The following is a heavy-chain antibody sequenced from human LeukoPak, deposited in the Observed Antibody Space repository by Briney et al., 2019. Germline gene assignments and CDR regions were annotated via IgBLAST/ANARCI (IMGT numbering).Heavy chain of an antibody. CDR2: IYPGDSDT. CDR3: ARLSLYCSGGSCYAAAFDY. J-gene: IGHJ4*02. CDR1: GYSFTSYW. Sequence: GESLKTSFKGSGYSFTSYWIGWVRRGPGKGLEWMGIIYPGDSDTGSSPSFQSQVTISGDKPISTSYLQWSSLRPSDTAMYYCARLSLYCSGGSCYAAAFDYWGQGTLVTVSS. V-gene: IGHV5-51*01. D-gene: IGHD2-15*01.